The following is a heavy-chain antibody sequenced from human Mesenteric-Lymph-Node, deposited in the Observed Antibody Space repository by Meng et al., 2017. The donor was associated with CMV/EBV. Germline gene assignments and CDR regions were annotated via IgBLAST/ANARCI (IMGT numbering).Heavy chain of an antibody. CDR3: ARGMSWGGNSYHFDL. CDR2: IWSDGNKE. J-gene: IGHJ2*01. V-gene: IGHV3-33*01. CDR1: GFTFSSYF. Sequence: GESLKISCAASGFTFSSYFIHWVRQGPGKGLEWVAVIWSDGNKEYYADSVKGRFTVSRDNSKNIAHLQMNSLRAEDTGIYYCARGMSWGGNSYHFDLWGRGTLVTVSS. D-gene: IGHD4-23*01.